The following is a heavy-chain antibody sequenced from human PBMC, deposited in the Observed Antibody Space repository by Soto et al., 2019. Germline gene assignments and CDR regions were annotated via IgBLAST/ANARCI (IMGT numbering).Heavy chain of an antibody. CDR2: IFHTGST. V-gene: IGHV4-61*01. J-gene: IGHJ6*02. CDR3: ARDSAANRYYGMDV. D-gene: IGHD6-13*01. CDR1: GGSVISGSYY. Sequence: ASETLSLTCTVSGGSVISGSYYWSWVRQPPGKGLEWIGYIFHTGSTHYSPYLRSRVTISLDTSKNQFSLKLSSVTAADTAVYYCARDSAANRYYGMDVWGQGTTVTVSS.